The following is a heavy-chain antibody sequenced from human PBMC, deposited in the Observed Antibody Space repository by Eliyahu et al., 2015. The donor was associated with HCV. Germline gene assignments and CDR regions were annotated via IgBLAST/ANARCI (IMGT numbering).Heavy chain of an antibody. D-gene: IGHD5-12*01. CDR3: AKLYSGYDLGALGY. V-gene: IGHV3-23*03. Sequence: LEWVSVIYSGGSSTYYADSVKGRFTISRDNSKNTLYLQMNTLKADDTAIYYCAKLYSGYDLGALGYWGQGTLVTVSS. J-gene: IGHJ4*02. CDR2: IYSGGSST.